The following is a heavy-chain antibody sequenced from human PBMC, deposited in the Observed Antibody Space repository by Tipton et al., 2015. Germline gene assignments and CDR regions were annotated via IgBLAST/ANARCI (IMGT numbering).Heavy chain of an antibody. D-gene: IGHD5-12*01. V-gene: IGHV1-69*01. CDR3: GWAEGWLEGSYRYPMAV. Sequence: QSGPEVKKPGSSVRVSCKASGGTFSSYAVSWVRQAPGQGLEWMGGIIPIFGRPNYAQKFQGRVTITADESTTTAYMELTSLRSETAAYYFGGWAEGWLEGSYRYPMAVWGQGTTVSASS. J-gene: IGHJ6*02. CDR2: IIPIFGRP. CDR1: GGTFSSYA.